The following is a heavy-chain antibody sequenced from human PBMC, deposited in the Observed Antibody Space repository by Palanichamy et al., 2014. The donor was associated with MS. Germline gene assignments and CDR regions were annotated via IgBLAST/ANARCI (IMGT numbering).Heavy chain of an antibody. V-gene: IGHV4-38-2*01. J-gene: IGHJ4*02. CDR3: ARRLVVPAALFDY. CDR1: GYSISSGYY. Sequence: QVQLQESGPGLVKPSETLSLTCAVSGYSISSGYYWGWIRQPPGKGLERIGSIYHSGSTYYNPSLKSRVTISVDTSKNQFSLKLSSVTAADTAVYYCARRLVVPAALFDYWGQGTLVTVSS. CDR2: IYHSGST. D-gene: IGHD2-2*01.